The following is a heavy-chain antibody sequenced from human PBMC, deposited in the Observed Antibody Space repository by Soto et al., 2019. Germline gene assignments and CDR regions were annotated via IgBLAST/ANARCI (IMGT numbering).Heavy chain of an antibody. J-gene: IGHJ6*02. CDR1: GFTFSSYS. D-gene: IGHD3-22*01. Sequence: EVQLVASGGGLVKAGGSLRLSCSASGFTFSSYSMNWVRQAPGKGLEWVSSSSSGRSYIYYADSVKGRFTIYRDNAQNSLSLQMTSLRAEDTAVYYCARDHYDSSGFYNLFFYYYGLDVWGPGNTVTVS. V-gene: IGHV3-21*01. CDR2: SSSGRSYI. CDR3: ARDHYDSSGFYNLFFYYYGLDV.